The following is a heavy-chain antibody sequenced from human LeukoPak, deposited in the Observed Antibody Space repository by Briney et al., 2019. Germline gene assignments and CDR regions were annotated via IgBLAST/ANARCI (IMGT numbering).Heavy chain of an antibody. CDR1: GGSIRSSNYY. V-gene: IGHV4-39*01. Sequence: PSETLSLTCTVSGGSIRSSNYYWGWIRQPPGKGLEWIGSIYYSGSTYYNPSLKSRVTISVDTSKNQFSLKLSSVTAADTAVYYCARLWGGGDNSVWGSYRYRTFDIWGQGTMVTVSS. CDR3: ARLWGGGDNSVWGSYRYRTFDI. CDR2: IYYSGST. J-gene: IGHJ3*02. D-gene: IGHD3-16*02.